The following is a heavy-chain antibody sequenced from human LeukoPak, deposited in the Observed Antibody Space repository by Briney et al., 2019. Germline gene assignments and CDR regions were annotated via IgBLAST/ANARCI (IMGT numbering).Heavy chain of an antibody. CDR2: ISGSGGST. J-gene: IGHJ4*02. CDR3: AKDQGGYYDSSGYYILGEFDD. D-gene: IGHD3-22*01. V-gene: IGHV3-23*01. Sequence: GGSLRLSCAASGFTFSSYAMSWVRQAPGKGLEWVSAISGSGGSTYYADSVKGRFTISRDNSKNTLYLQMNSLRAEDTAVYYCAKDQGGYYDSSGYYILGEFDDWGQGTLVTVSS. CDR1: GFTFSSYA.